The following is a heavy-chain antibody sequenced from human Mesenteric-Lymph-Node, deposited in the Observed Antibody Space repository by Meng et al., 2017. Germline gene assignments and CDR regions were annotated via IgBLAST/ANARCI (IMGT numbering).Heavy chain of an antibody. CDR2: INHSGST. D-gene: IGHD5-12*01. CDR3: ARGGYSGYAD. J-gene: IGHJ4*02. CDR1: GGSFSGYY. V-gene: IGHV4-34*01. Sequence: QVQLQQSGPGLVKPSQTLSLTCAVYGGSFSGYYWSWIRQPPGKGLEWIGEINHSGSTNYNPSLKSRVTISVDTSKNQFSLKLSSVTAADTAFYYCARGGYSGYADWGQGTLVTVSS.